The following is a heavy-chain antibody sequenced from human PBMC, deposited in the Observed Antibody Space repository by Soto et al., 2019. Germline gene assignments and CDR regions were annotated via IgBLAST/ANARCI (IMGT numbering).Heavy chain of an antibody. Sequence: SETLSLTCAVSGGSISSGGYSWSWIRQPPGKGLEWIGYIYHSGSTYYNPSLRSRVSISADTSMNEFSLALTSVTAADTAMYYCARGSTTEKVDSWGQGILVTVSS. CDR1: GGSISSGGYS. V-gene: IGHV4-30-2*05. J-gene: IGHJ4*02. CDR2: IYHSGST. CDR3: ARGSTTEKVDS.